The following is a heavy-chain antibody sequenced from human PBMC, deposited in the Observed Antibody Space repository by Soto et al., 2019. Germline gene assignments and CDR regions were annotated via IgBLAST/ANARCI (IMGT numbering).Heavy chain of an antibody. CDR2: ISSSSSSYI. CDR3: ARDYDSSGPGYYGMDV. J-gene: IGHJ6*02. V-gene: IGHV3-21*01. D-gene: IGHD3-22*01. CDR1: GFTFSSYW. Sequence: GGSLRLSCAASGFTFSSYWMSWVRQAPGKGLEWVSSISSSSSSYIYYADSVKGRFTISRDNAKNSLYLQMNSLRAEDTAVYYCARDYDSSGPGYYGMDVWGQGTTVTVSS.